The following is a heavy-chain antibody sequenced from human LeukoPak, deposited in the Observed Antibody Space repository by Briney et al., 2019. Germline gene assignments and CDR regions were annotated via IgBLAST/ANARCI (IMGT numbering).Heavy chain of an antibody. CDR3: ARGGSSSPLDD. V-gene: IGHV4-59*01. J-gene: IGHJ4*02. CDR2: IYYSGST. D-gene: IGHD6-6*01. CDR1: GGSISSSY. Sequence: SETLSLTCTVSGGSISSSYWSWIRQPPGKGLEWIGYIYYSGSTYYSPSLRSRVTMSVDTSKNEFSLKMNSVTAVDTAVYYCARGGSSSPLDDWGQGTLVTVSS.